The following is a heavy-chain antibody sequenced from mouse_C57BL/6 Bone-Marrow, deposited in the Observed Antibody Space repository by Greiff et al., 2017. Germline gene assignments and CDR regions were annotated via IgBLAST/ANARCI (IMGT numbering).Heavy chain of an antibody. D-gene: IGHD1-1*02. J-gene: IGHJ3*01. V-gene: IGHV5-17*01. Sequence: EVMLVESGGGLVKPGGSLKLSCAASGFTFSDYGMHWVRQAPEQGLEWVAYISSGSSTIYYADTVKGRFTISRDNAKHTLFLQMTRLTSEDTAMYYWARGWFPAWFAYWGQGSLVTVSA. CDR2: ISSGSSTI. CDR1: GFTFSDYG. CDR3: ARGWFPAWFAY.